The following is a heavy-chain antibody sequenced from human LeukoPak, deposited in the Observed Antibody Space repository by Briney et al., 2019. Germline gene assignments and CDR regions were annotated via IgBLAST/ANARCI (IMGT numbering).Heavy chain of an antibody. D-gene: IGHD3-10*01. CDR2: ISAYNGNT. J-gene: IGHJ4*02. CDR1: GYTFTSYG. V-gene: IGHV1-18*01. CDR3: ARNRFLEYGSGSFFDY. Sequence: ASVKVSCKASGYTFTSYGISWVRQAPGQGLEWMGWISAYNGNTNYTQKLQGRVTMTTDTSTSTAYMELRSLRSDDTAVYYCARNRFLEYGSGSFFDYWGQGTLVTVSS.